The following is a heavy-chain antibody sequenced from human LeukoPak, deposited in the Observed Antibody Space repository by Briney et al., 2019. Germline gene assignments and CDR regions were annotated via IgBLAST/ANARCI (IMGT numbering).Heavy chain of an antibody. J-gene: IGHJ4*02. CDR3: IRDLGGRSGH. CDR1: GFTFSSNW. D-gene: IGHD1-26*01. Sequence: PGGSLILSCAASGFTFSSNWMHWVRQAPGKGLVWVSRSNEDGSTTNYADSVKGRFTISRDNAKNTLYLQMNSLTAEDTAVYYCIRDLGGRSGHWGQGTLVTVSS. CDR2: SNEDGSTT. V-gene: IGHV3-74*01.